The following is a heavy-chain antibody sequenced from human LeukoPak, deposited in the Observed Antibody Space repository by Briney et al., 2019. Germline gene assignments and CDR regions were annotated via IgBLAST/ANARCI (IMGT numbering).Heavy chain of an antibody. J-gene: IGHJ3*02. CDR2: IISDGSST. CDR3: ARTYNDFWSGPDAFDI. D-gene: IGHD3-3*01. CDR1: GFTFNNYW. Sequence: GGSLRLSCAASGFTFNNYWMNWVRQAPEKGLVWVSRIISDGSSTNYVESVKGRFTISRDNAKNTLYLQINSLRAEYTAGYYCARTYNDFWSGPDAFDIRGQGTMVTVSS. V-gene: IGHV3-74*01.